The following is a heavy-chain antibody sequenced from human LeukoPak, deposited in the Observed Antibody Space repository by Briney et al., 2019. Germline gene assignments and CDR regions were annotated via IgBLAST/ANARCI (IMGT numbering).Heavy chain of an antibody. Sequence: GGSLRLSCAASGFTFSNYWMHWVRQAPGKGLEWVSSIDYDGGSGHYADSVKGRFTISRDNSNNTLFLHLNSLRGEDTAVYYCTRSSGWYGLSWGQGTLVTVSS. V-gene: IGHV3-NL1*01. J-gene: IGHJ1*01. CDR3: TRSSGWYGLS. D-gene: IGHD6-19*01. CDR1: GFTFSNYW. CDR2: IDYDGGSG.